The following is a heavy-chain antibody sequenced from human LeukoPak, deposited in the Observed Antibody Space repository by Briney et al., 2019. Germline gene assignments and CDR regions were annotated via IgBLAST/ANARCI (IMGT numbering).Heavy chain of an antibody. CDR3: ARGRGVVVAGMGYYFDY. Sequence: GGSLRLSCAASGFTFSDYYMSWIRQAPGKGLEWISYITNNDGTTYYADSVKGRFTISRDNAKNSLYLQMNSLRAEDTAVYYCARGRGVVVAGMGYYFDYWGQGILVTVSS. V-gene: IGHV3-11*01. D-gene: IGHD2-21*02. CDR2: ITNNDGTT. J-gene: IGHJ4*02. CDR1: GFTFSDYY.